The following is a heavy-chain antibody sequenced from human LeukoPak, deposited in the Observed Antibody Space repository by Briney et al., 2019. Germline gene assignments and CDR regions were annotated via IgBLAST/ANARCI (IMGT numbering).Heavy chain of an antibody. CDR3: AKDIGDPRDY. J-gene: IGHJ4*02. Sequence: PGGSLRLSCAASGFTFSSYAMHWVRQAPGRGLEWVSLISGDGGSIYYADSVKGRFTISRDNSKNSLYLQMNSLRTEDTALYYCAKDIGDPRDYWGQGTLVTVSS. D-gene: IGHD2-21*02. V-gene: IGHV3-43*02. CDR2: ISGDGGSI. CDR1: GFTFSSYA.